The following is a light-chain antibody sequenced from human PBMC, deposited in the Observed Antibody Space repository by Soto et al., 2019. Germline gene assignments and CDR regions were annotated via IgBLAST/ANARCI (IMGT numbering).Light chain of an antibody. J-gene: IGLJ1*01. CDR1: SSDVGSYNV. Sequence: QSALTQPASVSGSPGQSITISCTGTSSDVGSYNVVSWYQQHPGKVPKLMIYEGSKRPSGVSNRFSGSFSGSKSGNTASLTISGLQAEDEADYYCCSYAGGLDVFGTGTKLTVL. CDR3: CSYAGGLDV. V-gene: IGLV2-23*01. CDR2: EGS.